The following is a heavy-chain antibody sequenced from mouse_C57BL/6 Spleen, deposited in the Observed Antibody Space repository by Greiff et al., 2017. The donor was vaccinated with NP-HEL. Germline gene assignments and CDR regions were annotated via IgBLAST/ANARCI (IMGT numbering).Heavy chain of an antibody. CDR1: GYTFTSYW. CDR2: IAPNSGGT. J-gene: IGHJ2*01. D-gene: IGHD1-1*01. V-gene: IGHV1-72*01. Sequence: QVQLQQPGAELVKPGASVKLSCKASGYTFTSYWMHWVKQRPGRGLAWIGRIAPNSGGTKYNEKFKSKATLTVDKPSITAYMQLSSLTSEDSAFYVCARASFYYGSSYDYWGQGTTLTVSS. CDR3: ARASFYYGSSYDY.